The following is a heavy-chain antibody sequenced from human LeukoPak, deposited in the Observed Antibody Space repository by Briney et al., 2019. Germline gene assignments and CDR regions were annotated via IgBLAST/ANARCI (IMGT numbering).Heavy chain of an antibody. J-gene: IGHJ3*02. CDR2: IKQDGSEK. V-gene: IGHV3-7*01. D-gene: IGHD3-16*02. CDR1: GFTFSSYW. Sequence: PGGSLRLSCAASGFTFSSYWMSWVRQAPGKGLEWVANIKQDGSEKYYVDSVKGRFTISRDNAKNSLYLQMNSLRAEDTAVYYCARAPYDYVWGSYRRTYDAFDIWGQGTMVTVSS. CDR3: ARAPYDYVWGSYRRTYDAFDI.